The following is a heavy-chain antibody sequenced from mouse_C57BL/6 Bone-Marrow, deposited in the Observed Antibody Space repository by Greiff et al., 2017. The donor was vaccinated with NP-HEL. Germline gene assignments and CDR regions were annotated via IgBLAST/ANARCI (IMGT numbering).Heavy chain of an antibody. CDR3: ANMDY. CDR1: GFTFSDYG. J-gene: IGHJ4*01. Sequence: DVMLVESGGGLVKPGGSLKLSCAASGFTFSDYGMHWVRQAPEKGLEWVAYISSGSSTIYYADTVKGRFTISRDNAKNTLFLQMTRLRSDDTAMYYCANMDYWGQGTSVTVSS. CDR2: ISSGSSTI. V-gene: IGHV5-17*01.